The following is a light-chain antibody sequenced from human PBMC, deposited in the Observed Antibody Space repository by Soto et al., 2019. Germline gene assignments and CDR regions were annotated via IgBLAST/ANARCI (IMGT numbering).Light chain of an antibody. CDR1: QSVSTK. Sequence: EIVLTQSPGTLSVSPGERATLSCRASQSVSTKLAWYQQKPGQAPRLLIYGASTRATGIPARFSGSGSDTEFTLTISSLQSEEFAVYYCQQYNSWPPYTFGQGTKLEIK. V-gene: IGKV3-15*01. J-gene: IGKJ2*01. CDR2: GAS. CDR3: QQYNSWPPYT.